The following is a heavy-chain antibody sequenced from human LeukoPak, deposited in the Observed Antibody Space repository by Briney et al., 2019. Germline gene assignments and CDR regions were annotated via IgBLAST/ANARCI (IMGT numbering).Heavy chain of an antibody. CDR1: GFTFSSYV. CDR2: SSGSGGST. D-gene: IGHD6-13*01. Sequence: GGSLRLSCAASGFTFSSYVMSWGRQAPGKGVEGGAASSGSGGSTYYADSVQGGLTISRDNSKNPLYLQVSSLRAEDTAVYRCAKGGRITAVLPFDYWGEGTLVTVSS. V-gene: IGHV3-23*01. J-gene: IGHJ4*02. CDR3: AKGGRITAVLPFDY.